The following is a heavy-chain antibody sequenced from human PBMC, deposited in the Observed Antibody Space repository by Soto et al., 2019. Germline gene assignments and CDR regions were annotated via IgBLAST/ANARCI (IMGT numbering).Heavy chain of an antibody. CDR2: IIPLFATS. CDR1: GYTFTGYA. V-gene: IGHV1-69*13. D-gene: IGHD1-20*01. CDR3: AAVIPHTPYNSPHYLDH. Sequence: SSVKVSCNASGYTFTGYAITWVRQAPGQGLEWMGGIIPLFATSNDAQKFLGRLTFTADESAGTAYMELSSLRSEDTDVYYCAAVIPHTPYNSPHYLDHWGQGTLVTVSS. J-gene: IGHJ4*02.